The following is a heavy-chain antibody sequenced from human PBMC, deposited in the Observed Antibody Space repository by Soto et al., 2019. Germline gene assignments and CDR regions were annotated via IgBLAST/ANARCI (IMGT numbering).Heavy chain of an antibody. J-gene: IGHJ5*02. CDR2: INPNSGGT. CDR1: GYTFTGYY. Sequence: ASLKGSCKASGYTFTGYYMHWVRQAPGQGLEWMGWINPNSGGTNYAQKFQGRVTMTRDTSISTAYMELSRLRSDDTAVYYCARDLPSGIAVAGPWGQGTLVTVSS. V-gene: IGHV1-2*02. CDR3: ARDLPSGIAVAGP. D-gene: IGHD6-19*01.